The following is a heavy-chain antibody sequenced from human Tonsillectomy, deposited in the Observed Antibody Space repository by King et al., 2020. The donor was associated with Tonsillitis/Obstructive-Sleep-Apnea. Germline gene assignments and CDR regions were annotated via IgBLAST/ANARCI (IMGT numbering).Heavy chain of an antibody. CDR3: TTELQVRELFDY. J-gene: IGHJ4*02. Sequence: QLVQSGGGLVKPGGSLRLSCAASGFTFSDAWMSWVRQAPGKGLEWVGRIKSKTDGGTTDYAAPVKGRFTISRDDLKNTVSLQMNSLKTEDTAVYYCTTELQVRELFDYWGQGILVTDST. CDR1: GFTFSDAW. V-gene: IGHV3-15*01. D-gene: IGHD1-7*01. CDR2: IKSKTDGGTT.